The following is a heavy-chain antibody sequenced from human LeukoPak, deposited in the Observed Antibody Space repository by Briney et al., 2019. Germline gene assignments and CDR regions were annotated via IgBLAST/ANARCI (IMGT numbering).Heavy chain of an antibody. V-gene: IGHV3-21*01. CDR2: ISSSSSYI. J-gene: IGHJ4*02. CDR3: ARGTSAYSHDY. Sequence: GGSLRLSCAASGFTFSSYSMNWVRQAPGKGLEWVSSISSSSSYIYYADSVKGRFTISRDNAKNSLYLLMNSLRAEDTAVYYCARGTSAYSHDYWGQGTLVTVSS. CDR1: GFTFSSYS. D-gene: IGHD5-12*01.